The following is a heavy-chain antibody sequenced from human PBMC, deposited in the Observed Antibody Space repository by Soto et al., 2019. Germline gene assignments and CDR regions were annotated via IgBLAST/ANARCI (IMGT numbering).Heavy chain of an antibody. CDR3: AKHLELRCCYFDY. J-gene: IGHJ4*02. V-gene: IGHV3-23*01. D-gene: IGHD1-7*01. CDR2: ISGSGGST. Sequence: AGGSLRLSCAASGFTFSSYAMSWVRQAPGKGLEWVSAISGSGGSTYYADSVKGRFTISRDNSKNTLYLQMNSLRAEDTAVYYCAKHLELRCCYFDYWGQGTLVTVSS. CDR1: GFTFSSYA.